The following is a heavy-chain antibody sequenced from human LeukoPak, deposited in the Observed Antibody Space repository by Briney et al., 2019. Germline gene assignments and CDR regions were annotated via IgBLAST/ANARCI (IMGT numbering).Heavy chain of an antibody. CDR1: VFTFAGYA. D-gene: IGHD6-6*01. V-gene: IGHV3-23*01. Sequence: GGSLRHSRAARVFTFAGYAMTWVRQTPGTGLGWVSIISSSGGSTYYADVVKGRFTISRDNSKNELYLRMNSLRAEDTAVYYCAHWGSSGPFDYWGQGTLVTVSS. J-gene: IGHJ4*02. CDR2: ISSSGGST. CDR3: AHWGSSGPFDY.